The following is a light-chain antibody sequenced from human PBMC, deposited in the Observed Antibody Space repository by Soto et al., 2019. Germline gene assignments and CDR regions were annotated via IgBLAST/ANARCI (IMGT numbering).Light chain of an antibody. V-gene: IGKV3-11*01. J-gene: IGKJ3*01. CDR1: QSVRTY. CDR2: GAS. Sequence: ETVLTQSPATLSLSPGDTATLSCRASQSVRTYFAWYQQKSGQAPRLLIYGASSRATGVPDRFTGSGSGTDFTLTISSLEPEDSALYYCQHYDNTPPPVTFGPGTKVDIK. CDR3: QHYDNTPPPVT.